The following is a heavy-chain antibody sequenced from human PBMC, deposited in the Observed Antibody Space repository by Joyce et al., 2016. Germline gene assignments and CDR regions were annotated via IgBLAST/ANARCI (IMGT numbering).Heavy chain of an antibody. V-gene: IGHV1-69*01. CDR3: GGGMGDALYNWFDP. CDR2: ILPTFGSS. J-gene: IGHJ5*02. CDR1: GGSFSDYS. Sequence: QVQLVQSGAEVKKPGSAVKVPCKASGGSFSDYSINWVRQAHGQGLAWMGGILPTFGSSNYAQLFRGRCPFTADDSTGIFYMDLSRHKLEDTAVYYCGGGMGDALYNWFDPWGQGTLVSVSS. D-gene: IGHD1-26*01.